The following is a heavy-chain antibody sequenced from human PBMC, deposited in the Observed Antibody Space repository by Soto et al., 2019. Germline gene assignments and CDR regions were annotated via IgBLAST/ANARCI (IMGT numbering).Heavy chain of an antibody. CDR2: IIPIFGTA. D-gene: IGHD2-15*01. V-gene: IGHV1-69*13. Sequence: ASVKVSCKASGGTFSSYAISWVRQAPGQGPEWMGGIIPIFGTANYAQKFQGRVTITADESTSTAYMELSSLRSEDTAVYYCARDRCSGGSCYLPHYGMDVWGQGTTVTVSS. J-gene: IGHJ6*02. CDR3: ARDRCSGGSCYLPHYGMDV. CDR1: GGTFSSYA.